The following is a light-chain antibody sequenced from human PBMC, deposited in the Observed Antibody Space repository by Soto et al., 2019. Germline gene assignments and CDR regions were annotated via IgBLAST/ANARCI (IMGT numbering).Light chain of an antibody. CDR3: QRYNNWPLT. CDR1: QSVSGN. J-gene: IGKJ4*01. V-gene: IGKV3-15*01. CDR2: GAS. Sequence: EIVMTQSPATLSVSPGERATLSCRASQSVSGNLAWYQQKPGQPPRLLIYGASTRATGIPARFSGSGSGTELTLTISSLQSEDFAVYYCQRYNNWPLTSGGGTKVEIK.